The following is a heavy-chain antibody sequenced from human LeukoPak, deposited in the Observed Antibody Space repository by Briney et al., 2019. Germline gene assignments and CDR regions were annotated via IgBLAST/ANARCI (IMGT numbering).Heavy chain of an antibody. CDR2: IIPILGIA. D-gene: IGHD6-13*01. CDR1: GGTFSSYA. J-gene: IGHJ4*02. Sequence: SVKVSCKASGGTFSSYAISWVRQAPGQGLEWMGRIIPILGIANYAQKFQGRVTITADKSTSTAYMELSSLRSEDTAVYYCARERAGIAVAGNFDYWGQGTLVTVSS. V-gene: IGHV1-69*04. CDR3: ARERAGIAVAGNFDY.